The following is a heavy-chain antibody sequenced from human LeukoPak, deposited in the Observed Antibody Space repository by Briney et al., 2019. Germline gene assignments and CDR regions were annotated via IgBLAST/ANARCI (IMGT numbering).Heavy chain of an antibody. Sequence: PGGSLRLSCAASGFTFSDYYMSWIRQAPGKGLEWVSYISSSGSTIYYADSVKGRFTISRDNAKNSLYLQMNSLRAEDTAVYYCAIDDSWTGTTANFDYWGQGTLVTVSS. V-gene: IGHV3-11*01. CDR1: GFTFSDYY. CDR3: AIDDSWTGTTANFDY. D-gene: IGHD3/OR15-3a*01. J-gene: IGHJ4*02. CDR2: ISSSGSTI.